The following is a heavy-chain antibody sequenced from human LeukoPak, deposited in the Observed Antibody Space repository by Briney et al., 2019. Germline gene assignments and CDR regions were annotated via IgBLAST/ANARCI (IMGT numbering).Heavy chain of an antibody. J-gene: IGHJ5*02. Sequence: SETLSLTCTVSGGSISSYYWSWIRQPPGKGLEWIGYIYYSGSTYYNPSLKSRVTISVDTSKNQFSLKLSSVTAADTAVYYCARDLPAGVQLWYRGWFDPWGQGTLVTVSS. CDR2: IYYSGST. D-gene: IGHD5-18*01. V-gene: IGHV4-59*12. CDR3: ARDLPAGVQLWYRGWFDP. CDR1: GGSISSYY.